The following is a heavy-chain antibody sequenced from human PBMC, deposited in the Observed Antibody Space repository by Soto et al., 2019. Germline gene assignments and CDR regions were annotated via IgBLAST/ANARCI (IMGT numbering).Heavy chain of an antibody. CDR3: ARGQSSSWHNWFDP. D-gene: IGHD6-13*01. V-gene: IGHV4-34*01. CDR1: GGSFSGYY. J-gene: IGHJ5*02. Sequence: QVQLQQCGAGLLKPSETLSLTCAVYGGSFSGYYWSWIRQPPGKGLEWIGEINHSGSTNYNPSLKSRVTISVDTSKNQFSLKLSSVTAADTAVYYCARGQSSSWHNWFDPWGQGTLVTVSS. CDR2: INHSGST.